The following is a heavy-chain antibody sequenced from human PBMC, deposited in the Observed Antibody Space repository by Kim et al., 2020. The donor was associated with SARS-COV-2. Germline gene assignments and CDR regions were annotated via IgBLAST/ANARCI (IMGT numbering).Heavy chain of an antibody. CDR1: GFTFSDYT. J-gene: IGHJ4*02. CDR3: ARGYCSSSRCYSGPDY. V-gene: IGHV3-48*02. D-gene: IGHD2-2*01. Sequence: GGSLRLSCAASGFTFSDYTMDWVRQAPGRGLEWVSYINNDGTVMYYGDSVKGRCTISRDNSENSLFLQMNSLRDDDTAVYYCARGYCSSSRCYSGPDYWGQGTLVTVST. CDR2: INNDGTVM.